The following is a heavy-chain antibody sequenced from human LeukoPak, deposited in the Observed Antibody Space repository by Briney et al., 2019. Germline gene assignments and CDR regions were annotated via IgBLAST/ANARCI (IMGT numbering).Heavy chain of an antibody. CDR1: GGSISSSSYY. J-gene: IGHJ4*02. CDR3: ARQSGMKATYYFDY. Sequence: KPSETLSLTCTVSGGSISSSSYYWGWIRQPPGKGLEWIGSIYYSGSTYYNPSLKSRVTISVDTSKNQFSLKLSSVPAADTAVYYCARQSGMKATYYFDYWAQGPLVTVSS. CDR2: IYYSGST. D-gene: IGHD6-13*01. V-gene: IGHV4-39*01.